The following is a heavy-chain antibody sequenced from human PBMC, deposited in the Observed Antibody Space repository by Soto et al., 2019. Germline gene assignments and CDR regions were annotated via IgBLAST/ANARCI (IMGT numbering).Heavy chain of an antibody. J-gene: IGHJ4*02. CDR1: GGSISSYY. Sequence: SETLSLTCTVSGGSISSYYWSWIRQPPGKGLEWIGYIYYSGSTNYNPSLKSRVTISVDTSKNQFSLKLSSVTAADTAVYYCARLHQGLLRYFDWWGQGTLVTVSS. V-gene: IGHV4-59*08. CDR3: ARLHQGLLRYFDW. D-gene: IGHD3-9*01. CDR2: IYYSGST.